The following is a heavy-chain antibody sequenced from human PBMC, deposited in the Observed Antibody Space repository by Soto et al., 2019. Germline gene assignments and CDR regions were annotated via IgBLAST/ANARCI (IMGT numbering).Heavy chain of an antibody. V-gene: IGHV3-33*01. CDR2: IWYDGSNK. CDR1: EFTFSSYG. Sequence: GGSLRLSCAASEFTFSSYGMHWVRQAPGKGLEWVAVIWYDGSNKYYADSVKGRFTISRDNSKNTLYLQMNSLRAEDTAVYYCAREGVCSSTSCYVRKVYYYGMDVWGQGTTVTVSS. D-gene: IGHD2-2*01. CDR3: AREGVCSSTSCYVRKVYYYGMDV. J-gene: IGHJ6*02.